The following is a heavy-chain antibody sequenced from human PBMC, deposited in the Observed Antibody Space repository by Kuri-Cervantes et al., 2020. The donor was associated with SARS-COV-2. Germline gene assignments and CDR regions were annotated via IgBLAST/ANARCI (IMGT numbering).Heavy chain of an antibody. V-gene: IGHV4-59*01. Sequence: SETLSLTCTVSGGSISSYYWSWIRQPPGKGLEWIGYIYYSGSTNYNPSLKSRVTISVDTSKNQFSLKLSSVTAADTAVYYCARGGGYSNLGYYSDYWGQGTLVTVSS. J-gene: IGHJ4*02. CDR1: GGSISSYY. CDR2: IYYSGST. D-gene: IGHD4-11*01. CDR3: ARGGGYSNLGYYSDY.